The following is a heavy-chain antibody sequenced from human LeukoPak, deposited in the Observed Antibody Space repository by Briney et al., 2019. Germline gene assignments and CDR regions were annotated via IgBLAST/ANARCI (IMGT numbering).Heavy chain of an antibody. D-gene: IGHD6-13*01. Sequence: ASVKVSCKASGYTFTGYYMHWVRQAPGQGLEWMGWINPNSGGTNYAQKFQGRVTMTRDTSISTAYMELSSLRSEDTAVYYCARQSAGNYYYYYMDVWGKGTTVTVSS. V-gene: IGHV1-2*02. CDR1: GYTFTGYY. CDR2: INPNSGGT. CDR3: ARQSAGNYYYYYMDV. J-gene: IGHJ6*03.